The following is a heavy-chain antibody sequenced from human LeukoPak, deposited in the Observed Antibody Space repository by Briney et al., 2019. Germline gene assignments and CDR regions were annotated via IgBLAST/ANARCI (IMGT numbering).Heavy chain of an antibody. D-gene: IGHD1-26*01. V-gene: IGHV3-23*01. CDR1: GFTFSSYA. J-gene: IGHJ4*02. CDR3: AKSGGRYPASYYFDY. CDR2: ISGSGGST. Sequence: GGSLRLSCAASGFTFSSYAMSWVRQAPGEGLEWVLAISGSGGSTYYADSVKGRFTISRDNSKNTLYLQMNSLRAEDTAVYYCAKSGGRYPASYYFDYWGQGTLVTVSS.